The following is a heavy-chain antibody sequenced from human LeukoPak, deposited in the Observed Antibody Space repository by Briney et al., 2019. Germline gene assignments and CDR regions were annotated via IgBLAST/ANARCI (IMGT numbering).Heavy chain of an antibody. D-gene: IGHD6-6*01. CDR2: INSNGDDI. V-gene: IGHV3-23*01. Sequence: GSLRLSCAASGFTFSTYAMTWVRQAPGKGLEWVSGINSNGDDIYYADSVRGRFTISRDNSKNALYLQMDSLRAEDTAVYYCANWIGSSSRDYWGQGTLVTVSS. J-gene: IGHJ4*02. CDR3: ANWIGSSSRDY. CDR1: GFTFSTYA.